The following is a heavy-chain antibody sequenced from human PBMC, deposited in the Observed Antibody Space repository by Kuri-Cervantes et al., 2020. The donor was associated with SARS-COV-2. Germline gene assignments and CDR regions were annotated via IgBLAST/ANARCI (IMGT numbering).Heavy chain of an antibody. V-gene: IGHV3-11*06. Sequence: GGSLRLSCAASGFTFSDYYMSWIRQAPGKGLEWVSYISSSSSYMYYADSVKGRFTISRDNAKNSLYLQMNSLRAEDTAVYYCAREGQLERPGAYYYYYGMDVWGQGTTVTVSS. CDR3: AREGQLERPGAYYYYYGMDV. CDR2: ISSSSSYM. CDR1: GFTFSDYY. J-gene: IGHJ6*02. D-gene: IGHD1-1*01.